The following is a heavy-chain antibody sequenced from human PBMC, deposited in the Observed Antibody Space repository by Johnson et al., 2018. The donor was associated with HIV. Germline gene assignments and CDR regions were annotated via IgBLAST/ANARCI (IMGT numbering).Heavy chain of an antibody. CDR2: IGTAGDT. J-gene: IGHJ3*02. D-gene: IGHD3-10*01. CDR3: ARAPRFGRVRGSAFDI. V-gene: IGHV3-13*04. Sequence: EQLVESGGGLVQPGGSLRLSCAASGFTFSSYAMHWVRQAPGKGLEYISAIGTAGDTYYPGSVKGRFTISSENAKNSLYLQMNSLRAGDTAVYYCARAPRFGRVRGSAFDIWGQGTMVTVSS. CDR1: GFTFSSYA.